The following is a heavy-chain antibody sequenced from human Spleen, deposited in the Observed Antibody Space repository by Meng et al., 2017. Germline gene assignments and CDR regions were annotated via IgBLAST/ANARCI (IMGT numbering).Heavy chain of an antibody. Sequence: LRLSCTVSGDSISSGGYYWSWIRQHPGKGLEWIGYIYYSGTTYYTPSLKSRVTISVDTSKNQFSLKLSSVTAADTAVYYCARAGSSDYYFDYWGQGTLVTVSS. CDR3: ARAGSSDYYFDY. J-gene: IGHJ4*02. CDR1: GDSISSGGYY. D-gene: IGHD3-22*01. CDR2: IYYSGTT. V-gene: IGHV4-31*03.